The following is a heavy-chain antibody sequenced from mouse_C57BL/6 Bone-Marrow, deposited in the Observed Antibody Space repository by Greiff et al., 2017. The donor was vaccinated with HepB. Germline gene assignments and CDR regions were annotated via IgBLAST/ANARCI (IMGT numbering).Heavy chain of an antibody. CDR1: GFTFSDYG. CDR3: ARFSTMVTTGYYYAMDY. Sequence: VMLVESGGGLVKPGGSLKLSCAASGFTFSDYGMHWVRQAPEKGLEWVAYISSGSSTIYYADTVKGRFTISRDNAKNTLFLQMTSLRSEDTAMYYCARFSTMVTTGYYYAMDYWGQGTSVTVSS. D-gene: IGHD2-2*01. J-gene: IGHJ4*01. V-gene: IGHV5-17*01. CDR2: ISSGSSTI.